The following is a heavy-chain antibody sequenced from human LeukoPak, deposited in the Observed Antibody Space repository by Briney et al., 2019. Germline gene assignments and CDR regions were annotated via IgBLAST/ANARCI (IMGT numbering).Heavy chain of an antibody. CDR2: IYYSETI. CDR1: GGSISSSSYY. CDR3: ARQVADYYYYYLGV. J-gene: IGHJ6*03. Sequence: PSETLSLTCTVSGGSISSSSYYWGWIRQPPGKGLEWIGSIYYSETIYYNPSLESRVTLSLDTSKNQFSLKLTSVTAADTAVYCARQVADYYYYYLGVWGKGTPVTVSS. V-gene: IGHV4-39*01.